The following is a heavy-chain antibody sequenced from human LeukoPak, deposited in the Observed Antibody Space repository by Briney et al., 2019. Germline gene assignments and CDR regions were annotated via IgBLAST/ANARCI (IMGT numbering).Heavy chain of an antibody. CDR2: IYYSGST. V-gene: IGHV4-30-4*01. Sequence: SETLTLTCTVSGGSISSGDYYWSWIRQPPGKGLEWIGYIYYSGSTYYNPSLKSRVTISLDTSKNQFSLELSSVTAADTAVNYCGRAKGAGGGGGDWFDPLGQGTLVTVSS. CDR1: GGSISSGDYY. CDR3: GRAKGAGGGGGDWFDP. J-gene: IGHJ5*02. D-gene: IGHD1-26*01.